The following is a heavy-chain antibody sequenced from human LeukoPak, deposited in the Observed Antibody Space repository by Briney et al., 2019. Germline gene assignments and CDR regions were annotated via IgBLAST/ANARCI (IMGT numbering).Heavy chain of an antibody. CDR3: ARGDISYSSGWAQTDY. V-gene: IGHV1-69*01. CDR1: GGTFSSYA. D-gene: IGHD6-19*01. CDR2: IIPIFGTA. Sequence: GSSVKVSCKAPGGTFSSYAISWVRQAPGQGLEWMGGIIPIFGTANYAQKFQGRVTITADESTSTAYMELSSLRSEDTAVYYCARGDISYSSGWAQTDYWGQGTLVTVSS. J-gene: IGHJ4*02.